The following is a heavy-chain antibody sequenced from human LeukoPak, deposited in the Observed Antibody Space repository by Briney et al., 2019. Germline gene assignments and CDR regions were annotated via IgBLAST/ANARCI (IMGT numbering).Heavy chain of an antibody. J-gene: IGHJ4*02. CDR3: ARGPDYYDSSGYYY. CDR2: INPNSGGT. Sequence: ASVKVSCKASGYTFTGYYMHWVRQAPGQGLEWMGWINPNSGGTNYAQKFQGRVTMTRDTSISTAYKELSRLRSDDTAVYYCARGPDYYDSSGYYYWGQGTLVTVSS. D-gene: IGHD3-22*01. CDR1: GYTFTGYY. V-gene: IGHV1-2*02.